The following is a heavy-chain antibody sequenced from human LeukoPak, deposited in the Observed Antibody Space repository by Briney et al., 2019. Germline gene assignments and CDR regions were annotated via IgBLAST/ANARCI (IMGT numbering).Heavy chain of an antibody. J-gene: IGHJ4*02. Sequence: SETLSLTCTVSGGSISSYYWSWIRQPPGKGLEWIGYIYYSGSTNYNPSLKSRVTISVDTSKNQFSLKLSSVTAADTAVYYCARVSGVLRYFDWLFYFDYWGQGTQVTVSS. D-gene: IGHD3-9*01. CDR1: GGSISSYY. CDR2: IYYSGST. CDR3: ARVSGVLRYFDWLFYFDY. V-gene: IGHV4-59*01.